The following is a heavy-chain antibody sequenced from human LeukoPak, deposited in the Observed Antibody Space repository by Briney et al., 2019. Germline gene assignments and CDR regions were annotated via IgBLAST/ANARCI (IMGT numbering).Heavy chain of an antibody. Sequence: GASVKVSCKASGGTFSSYAISWVRQAPGQGLAWMGRIIPILGIANYAQKFQGRVTITADKSTSTAYMELSSLRSEDTAVYYCASTVAGPYYFDYWGQGTLVTVSS. CDR2: IIPILGIA. CDR3: ASTVAGPYYFDY. J-gene: IGHJ4*02. CDR1: GGTFSSYA. D-gene: IGHD6-19*01. V-gene: IGHV1-69*04.